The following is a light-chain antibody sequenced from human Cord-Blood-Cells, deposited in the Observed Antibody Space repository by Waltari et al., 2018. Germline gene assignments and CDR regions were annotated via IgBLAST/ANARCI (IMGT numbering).Light chain of an antibody. CDR3: QQYYSTPLT. CDR1: QSVLYSFNNKNY. V-gene: IGKV4-1*01. J-gene: IGKJ4*01. Sequence: IVITQAPEPLAVALGEKGTINCKARQSVLYSFNNKNYLAWYQQKPGQPPKLLIYWASTRESGVPDRFSGSGSGTDFTLTISSMQAEDVAVYYCQQYYSTPLTFGGGTKVEIK. CDR2: WAS.